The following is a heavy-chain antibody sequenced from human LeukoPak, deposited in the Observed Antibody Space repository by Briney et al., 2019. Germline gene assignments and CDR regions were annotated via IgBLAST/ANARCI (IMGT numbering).Heavy chain of an antibody. J-gene: IGHJ4*02. CDR1: GGSISGYY. CDR2: IYYSGST. CDR3: ARVSSWSNSYYFDY. D-gene: IGHD6-13*01. Sequence: SETLSLTCTVSGGSISGYYWSWIRQPPGKGPEWIGYIYYSGSTNYNPSLKSRVTISLDTSKNQFSLKLSSVTAADTAVYYCARVSSWSNSYYFDYWGQGTLVTVSS. V-gene: IGHV4-59*12.